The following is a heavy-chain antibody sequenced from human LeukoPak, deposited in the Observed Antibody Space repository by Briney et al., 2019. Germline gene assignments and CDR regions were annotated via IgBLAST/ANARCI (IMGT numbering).Heavy chain of an antibody. CDR2: ISGSGGST. CDR3: ANDFWSGYYSDWFDP. CDR1: GFTFSSYE. D-gene: IGHD3-3*01. Sequence: GGSLRLSCAASGFTFSSYEMNWVRQAPGKGLEWVSAISGSGGSTYYADSVKGRFTISRDNSKNTLYLQMNSLRAEDTAVYYCANDFWSGYYSDWFDPWGQGTLVTVSS. J-gene: IGHJ5*02. V-gene: IGHV3-23*01.